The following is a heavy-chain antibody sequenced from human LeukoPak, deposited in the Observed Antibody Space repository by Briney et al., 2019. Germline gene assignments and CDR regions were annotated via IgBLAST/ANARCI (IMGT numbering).Heavy chain of an antibody. J-gene: IGHJ6*04. Sequence: ASVKVSCTVSGYTLTELSMHWVRQAPGKGLEWMGGFDPEDGETIYAQKFQGRVTMTEDTSTDTAYMELSSLRSEDTAVYYCAGGGCSSTSCYTGMDVWGKGTTVTVSS. D-gene: IGHD2-2*02. CDR2: FDPEDGET. CDR1: GYTLTELS. V-gene: IGHV1-24*01. CDR3: AGGGCSSTSCYTGMDV.